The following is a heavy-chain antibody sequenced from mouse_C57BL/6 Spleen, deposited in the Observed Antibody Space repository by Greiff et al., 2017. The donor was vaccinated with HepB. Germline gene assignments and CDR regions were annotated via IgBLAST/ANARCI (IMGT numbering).Heavy chain of an antibody. D-gene: IGHD1-1*02. V-gene: IGHV1-55*01. CDR2: IYPGSGST. CDR1: GYTFTSYW. J-gene: IGHJ2*01. Sequence: QVQLQQPGAELVKPGASVQMSCKASGYTFTSYWITWVKQRPGQGLEWIGDIYPGSGSTNYNEKFKSKATLTVDTSSSTAYMQLSSLTSEDSAVYDCASGGRWERYCFDYWGQGTTLTVAS. CDR3: ASGGRWERYCFDY.